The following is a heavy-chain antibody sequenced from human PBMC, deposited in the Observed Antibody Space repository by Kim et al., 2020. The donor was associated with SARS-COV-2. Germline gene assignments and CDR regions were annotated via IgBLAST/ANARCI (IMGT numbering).Heavy chain of an antibody. V-gene: IGHV1-18*01. Sequence: ASVKVSCKASGYTFTSYGISWVRQAPGQGLEWMGWISAYNGNTNYAQKLQGRVTMTTDTSTSTAYMELRSLRSDDTAVYYCARGMYYYDSSGYHDAFDIWGQGTMVTVSS. CDR1: GYTFTSYG. CDR3: ARGMYYYDSSGYHDAFDI. CDR2: ISAYNGNT. D-gene: IGHD3-22*01. J-gene: IGHJ3*02.